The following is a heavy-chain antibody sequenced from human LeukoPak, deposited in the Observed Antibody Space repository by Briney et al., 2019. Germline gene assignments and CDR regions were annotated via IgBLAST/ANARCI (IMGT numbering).Heavy chain of an antibody. CDR1: GYSFTSYG. V-gene: IGHV1-18*01. J-gene: IGHJ4*02. CDR3: ARDRDYGDYNTQDLFVY. CDR2: ISAYNGNT. Sequence: ASLKVSCKASGYSFTSYGITWVRQAPGQGLEWMGWISAYNGNTNYAQRLQGRVTMTTDTSTSTAYMELRSLRSDDTAVYYCARDRDYGDYNTQDLFVYWGQGTLVTVSS. D-gene: IGHD4-17*01.